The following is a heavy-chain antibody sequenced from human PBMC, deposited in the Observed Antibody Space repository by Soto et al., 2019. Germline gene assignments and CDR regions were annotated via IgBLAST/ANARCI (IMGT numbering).Heavy chain of an antibody. CDR3: AKTITTPAVSSYSRDSTRRGALIDY. Sequence: QVQLVESGGGVVQPGRSLRLSCAASGFTFSSYGMHWVRQAPGKGLEWVAVVSYDGNNEYYADSVKDRFTISRDNSKNTLYLQMNSLRAEDTAMYYCAKTITTPAVSSYSRDSTRRGALIDYWGQGTLVIVSS. D-gene: IGHD3-3*01. CDR1: GFTFSSYG. J-gene: IGHJ4*02. CDR2: VSYDGNNE. V-gene: IGHV3-30*18.